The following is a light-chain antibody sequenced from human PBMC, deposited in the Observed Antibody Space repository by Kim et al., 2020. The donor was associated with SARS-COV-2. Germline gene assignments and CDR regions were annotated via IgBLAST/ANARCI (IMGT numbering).Light chain of an antibody. J-gene: IGKJ2*01. CDR1: QTIGNTY. Sequence: EIVLTQSPVTLSLSPGERATLSCRASQTIGNTYLAWYQQKPGQVPRLLMSGVSSRATGIPDRFSGSGSGTDFTLTISRLEPEDFAVYYCQQYYDSYTFGQGTKLEI. CDR2: GVS. V-gene: IGKV3-20*01. CDR3: QQYYDSYT.